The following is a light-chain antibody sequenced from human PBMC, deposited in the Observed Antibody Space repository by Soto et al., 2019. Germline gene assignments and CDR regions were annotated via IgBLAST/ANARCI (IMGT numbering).Light chain of an antibody. V-gene: IGLV2-14*01. CDR1: SSDVGGYNF. Sequence: QSALTQPRSVSGSPGQSVTISCTGTSSDVGGYNFVSWYQQHPGKAPKFLIYEVTNRPSGVSDRFSGSKSANTASLTISGLQAEDEGDYYCSSYTRSSTYVFGPGTKLTVL. CDR3: SSYTRSSTYV. J-gene: IGLJ1*01. CDR2: EVT.